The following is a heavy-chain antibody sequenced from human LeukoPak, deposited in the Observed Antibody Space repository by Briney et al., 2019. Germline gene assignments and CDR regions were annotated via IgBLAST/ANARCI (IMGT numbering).Heavy chain of an antibody. V-gene: IGHV3-30*02. CDR3: AKGSKEVLFTRDHYMDV. D-gene: IGHD3-3*01. Sequence: PGGSLRLSCAVSGFTFSSYAMHWVRQAPGKGLEWVAFIRYDGSNKYYADSVKGRFTISRDNSKNTVYLQMNRLRAEETAVYYCAKGSKEVLFTRDHYMDVWLKGTTVTISS. CDR1: GFTFSSYA. J-gene: IGHJ6*03. CDR2: IRYDGSNK.